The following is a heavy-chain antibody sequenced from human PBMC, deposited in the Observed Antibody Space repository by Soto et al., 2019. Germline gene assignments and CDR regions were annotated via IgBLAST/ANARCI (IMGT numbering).Heavy chain of an antibody. D-gene: IGHD2-8*01. CDR1: GGSVSSGDYY. CDR2: IYYSGST. CDR3: ARALYCTNGVCYPGGWFDT. Sequence: QVQLQESGPGLVKPSQTLSLTCTVSGGSVSSGDYYWSWIRQPPAKALEWIGYIYYSGSTFYNLSLESRVTISVDTSKNQFSLNLSSVTAADTAVYFCARALYCTNGVCYPGGWFDTWVQRTLVTVSS. V-gene: IGHV4-30-4*01. J-gene: IGHJ5*02.